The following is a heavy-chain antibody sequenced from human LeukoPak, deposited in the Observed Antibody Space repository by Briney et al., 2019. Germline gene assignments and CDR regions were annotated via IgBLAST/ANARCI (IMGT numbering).Heavy chain of an antibody. CDR3: ARNRGYSYGYVDY. CDR2: TRSKAYGGTT. V-gene: IGHV3-49*04. Sequence: PGGSLRLSCTVSGFTFGDYAMSWVRQAPGKGLEWVGFTRSKAYGGTTEYAASVKGRFTISRDDSKSIAYLQMNSLKTEDTAVYYCARNRGYSYGYVDYWGQGTLVTVSS. D-gene: IGHD5-18*01. J-gene: IGHJ4*02. CDR1: GFTFGDYA.